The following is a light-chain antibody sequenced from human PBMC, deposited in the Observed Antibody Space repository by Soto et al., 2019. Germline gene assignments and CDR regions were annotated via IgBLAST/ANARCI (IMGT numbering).Light chain of an antibody. CDR3: SSYASTSTPVV. V-gene: IGLV2-14*03. Sequence: QSALTQPASVSGSPGQSITFSCTGTSSDVGGYNYVSWYQQHPGKAPKLMIYDVSRRPSGVSNRFSGSKSGNTASLTISGLQGEDEADYYCSSYASTSTPVVFGGGNQLTVL. J-gene: IGLJ2*01. CDR1: SSDVGGYNY. CDR2: DVS.